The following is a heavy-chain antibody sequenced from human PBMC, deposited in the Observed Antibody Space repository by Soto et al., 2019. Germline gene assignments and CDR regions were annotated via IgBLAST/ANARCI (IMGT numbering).Heavy chain of an antibody. Sequence: SETLSLTCAVSGGSISSGGYSWSWIRQPPGKGLEWIGYIYHSGSTYYNPSLKSRVTISVDRSKNQFSLKLSSVTAADTAVYYCARQVGVGLFDYWGQGTLVTVSS. V-gene: IGHV4-30-2*01. CDR2: IYHSGST. CDR1: GGSISSGGYS. CDR3: ARQVGVGLFDY. D-gene: IGHD3-10*01. J-gene: IGHJ4*02.